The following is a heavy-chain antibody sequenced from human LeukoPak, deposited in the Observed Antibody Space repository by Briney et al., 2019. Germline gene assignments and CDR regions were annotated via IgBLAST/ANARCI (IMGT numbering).Heavy chain of an antibody. J-gene: IGHJ1*01. CDR3: AIVPAAITYFQH. V-gene: IGHV3-66*01. CDR1: GFAVSSNY. D-gene: IGHD2-2*01. Sequence: GGSLRLSCAASGFAVSSNYMSWVRQAPGKGLEWVSVFYSGGSTYYADSVKGRFTVSRDNSKDTLYLQMNSLRAEDTAVYYCAIVPAAITYFQHWGQGTLVTVSS. CDR2: FYSGGST.